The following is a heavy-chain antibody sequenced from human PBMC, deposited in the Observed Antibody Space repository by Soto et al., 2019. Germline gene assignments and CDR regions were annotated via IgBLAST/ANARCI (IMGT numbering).Heavy chain of an antibody. CDR1: GYTFTGYY. CDR3: ARGGRIQLWGDYYYYGMDV. CDR2: INPNSGGT. Sequence: ASVKVSCKASGYTFTGYYMHWVRQAPGQGLEWMGWINPNSGGTNYAQKFQGWVTMTRDTSISTAYMGLSRLRSDDTAVYYCARGGRIQLWGDYYYYGMDVWGQGTTVTVSS. V-gene: IGHV1-2*04. J-gene: IGHJ6*02. D-gene: IGHD5-18*01.